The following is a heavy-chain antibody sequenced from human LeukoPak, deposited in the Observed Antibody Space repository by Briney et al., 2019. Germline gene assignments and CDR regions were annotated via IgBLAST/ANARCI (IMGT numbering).Heavy chain of an antibody. CDR2: INHSGST. V-gene: IGHV4-34*01. J-gene: IGHJ4*02. D-gene: IGHD6-13*01. CDR3: ARSRVGVSSWYN. Sequence: PSETLSLTCAVYGGSFSGYYWSWIRQPPGKGLEWIGEINHSGSTNYNPSLKSRVTISVDTSKNQFSLKLSSVTAADTAVYYCARSRVGVSSWYNWGQGTLVTVSS. CDR1: GGSFSGYY.